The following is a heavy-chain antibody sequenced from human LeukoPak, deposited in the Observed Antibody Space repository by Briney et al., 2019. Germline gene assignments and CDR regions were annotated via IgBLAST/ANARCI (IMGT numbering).Heavy chain of an antibody. CDR1: GGSISSYY. V-gene: IGHV4-59*01. Sequence: SSETLSLTCTVSGGSISSYYRSWIRQPPGKGLEWIGYVYYSGSTNYNPSLKSRVTISVDTSKNQFSLRLSSVTAADTAVYYCARSSYCSGGSCYSLTGVGYWGQGTLVTVSS. J-gene: IGHJ4*02. D-gene: IGHD2-15*01. CDR3: ARSSYCSGGSCYSLTGVGY. CDR2: VYYSGST.